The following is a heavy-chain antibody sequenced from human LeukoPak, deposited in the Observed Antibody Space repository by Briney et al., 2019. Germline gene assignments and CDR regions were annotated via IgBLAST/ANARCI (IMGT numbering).Heavy chain of an antibody. V-gene: IGHV3-7*01. CDR3: ARGVSPQRSVSLDY. CDR1: GFTFSSYW. D-gene: IGHD3-16*02. Sequence: GGSLLLSCAASGFTFSSYWMSWVRQAPGKGLEWVANIKQDGSEKYYVDSVKGRFTTSRDNAKNSLYLQMTSLRAEDTAVYYCARGVSPQRSVSLDYWGQGTLVTVSS. J-gene: IGHJ4*02. CDR2: IKQDGSEK.